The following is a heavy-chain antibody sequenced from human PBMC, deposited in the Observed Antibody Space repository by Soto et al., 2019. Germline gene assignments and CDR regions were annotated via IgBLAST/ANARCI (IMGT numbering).Heavy chain of an antibody. D-gene: IGHD3-22*01. V-gene: IGHV4-38-2*01. Sequence: ATLSLTCFVSRYSISSGYYWGCIRQPPGKGLEWIGSIFHGGTTYYNPSLKSRLTISVDTSKNQFSQTLSSVTAADTAVYYCARHADSSSYYYPFDYWGQGSLVTVSS. CDR1: RYSISSGYY. CDR2: IFHGGTT. CDR3: ARHADSSSYYYPFDY. J-gene: IGHJ4*02.